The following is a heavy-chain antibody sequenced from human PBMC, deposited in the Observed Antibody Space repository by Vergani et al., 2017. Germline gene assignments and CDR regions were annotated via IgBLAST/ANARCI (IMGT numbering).Heavy chain of an antibody. CDR2: IIPILGIA. D-gene: IGHD3-22*01. Sequence: QVQLVQSGAEVKKPGSSVKVSCKASGGTFSSYTISWVRQAPGQGLEWMGRIIPILGIANYAQKFQGRVTITADKSTSTAYMELSSLRSEDTAVYYCAREDFDSSGYFDYWGQGTLVTVS. J-gene: IGHJ4*02. CDR3: AREDFDSSGYFDY. V-gene: IGHV1-69*08. CDR1: GGTFSSYT.